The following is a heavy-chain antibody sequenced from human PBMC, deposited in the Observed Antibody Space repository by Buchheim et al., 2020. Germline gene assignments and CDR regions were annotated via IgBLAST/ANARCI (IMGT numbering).Heavy chain of an antibody. V-gene: IGHV1-46*01. Sequence: QVQLVQSGAEVKKPGASVKVSCKASGYTFTSYYMHWVRQAPGQGLEWMGIINPSGGSTSYAQKFQGRVNMTRDTSTSTVYMELSSLGSEDTAVYYCARDGFWYYYDSSGYGWDYWGQGTL. CDR3: ARDGFWYYYDSSGYGWDY. CDR2: INPSGGST. D-gene: IGHD3-22*01. CDR1: GYTFTSYY. J-gene: IGHJ4*02.